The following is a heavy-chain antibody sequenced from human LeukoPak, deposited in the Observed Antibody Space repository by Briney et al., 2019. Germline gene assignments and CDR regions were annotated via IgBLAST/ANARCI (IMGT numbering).Heavy chain of an antibody. CDR3: XRRTAMGDFDY. V-gene: IGHV4-39*01. CDR2: TYYSGST. J-gene: IGHJ4*02. D-gene: IGHD5-18*01. CDR1: GGSISSSSYY. Sequence: PSETLSLTCTVSGGSISSSSYYWGWIRQPPGKGLEWIGSTYYSGSTYYNPSLKSRVTISVDTSKNQFSLKLSSVTAADTAVYXXXRRTAMGDFDYWGQGTLVTVSS.